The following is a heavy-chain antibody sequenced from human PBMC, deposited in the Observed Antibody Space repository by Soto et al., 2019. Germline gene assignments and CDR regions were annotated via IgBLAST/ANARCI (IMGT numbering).Heavy chain of an antibody. D-gene: IGHD6-19*01. V-gene: IGHV4-34*01. Sequence: SETLSLTCAVYGGSFSGYYWSWIRQPPGKGLEWIGEINHSGSTNYNPSLKSRVTISVDTSKNQFSLKLSSVTAADTAGYYCARDQQWLANNFDYWGQGTLVTVSS. CDR2: INHSGST. CDR1: GGSFSGYY. J-gene: IGHJ4*02. CDR3: ARDQQWLANNFDY.